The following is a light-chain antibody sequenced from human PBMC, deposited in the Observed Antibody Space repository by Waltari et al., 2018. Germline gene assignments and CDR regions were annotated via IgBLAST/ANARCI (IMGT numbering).Light chain of an antibody. J-gene: IGLJ2*01. V-gene: IGLV7-46*01. CDR1: TGAVTSDHY. CDR2: DTS. Sequence: QAVVTQEPSLTVSPGGTVTPTCGSSTGAVTSDHYPYWFQQKPGQAPRTLIYDTSNKHSWTPARFSGSLLGGKAALTLSGAQPEDEAEYYCLLSYSGARPVVFGGGTKLTVL. CDR3: LLSYSGARPVV.